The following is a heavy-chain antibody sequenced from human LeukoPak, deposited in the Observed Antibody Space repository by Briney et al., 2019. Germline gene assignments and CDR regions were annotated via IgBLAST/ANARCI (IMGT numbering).Heavy chain of an antibody. V-gene: IGHV3-23*01. CDR2: ISGSGGDT. CDR1: GFTFSNFL. J-gene: IGHJ4*02. D-gene: IGHD2-15*01. Sequence: GGSLRLSCAASGFTFSNFLMTWVRQAPGKGPEWVSAISGSGGDTYYADSVKGRFTISRDNSKNTLYLQMNSLRAEDTAVYYCARGGPIYCSGDSCYPGDYWGQGTLVTVSS. CDR3: ARGGPIYCSGDSCYPGDY.